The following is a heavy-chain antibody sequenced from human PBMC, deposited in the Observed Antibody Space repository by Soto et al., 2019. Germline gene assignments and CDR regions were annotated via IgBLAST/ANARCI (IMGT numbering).Heavy chain of an antibody. Sequence: ASVKVSCKASGYSFKDHYMHWVRQAPGRGLEWVGIINPSGEHTNYAQQFRGRVAMTRDTSTGTAYMELRSLRSEDTAVYFCARISCKGGSCYFDFDHWGQGTLVTVSS. CDR3: ARISCKGGSCYFDFDH. D-gene: IGHD2-15*01. CDR1: GYSFKDHY. J-gene: IGHJ4*02. V-gene: IGHV1-46*02. CDR2: INPSGEHT.